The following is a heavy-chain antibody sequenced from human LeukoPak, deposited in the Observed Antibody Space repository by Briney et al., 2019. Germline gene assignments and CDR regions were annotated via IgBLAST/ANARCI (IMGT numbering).Heavy chain of an antibody. CDR1: GGSFSGYY. CDR2: INHSGST. CDR3: ARAGYYYHSSGYYYSDY. Sequence: SETLSLTCAVYGGSFSGYYWSWIRQPPGKGLEWIGEINHSGSTNYNPSLKSRVTMSVDTSKNQFSLKLSSVTAADTAVYYCARAGYYYHSSGYYYSDYWGQGTLVTVSS. J-gene: IGHJ4*02. D-gene: IGHD3-22*01. V-gene: IGHV4-34*01.